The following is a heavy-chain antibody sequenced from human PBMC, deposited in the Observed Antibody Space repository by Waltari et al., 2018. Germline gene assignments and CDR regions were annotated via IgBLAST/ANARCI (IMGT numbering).Heavy chain of an antibody. V-gene: IGHV4-59*08. CDR3: ARHGNYDTGWFDY. CDR1: GGSISGYY. Sequence: QVQLQESGPGLVEPSETLSLSCTVSGGSISGYYLTWVRQFPGKGLEWIGYIYYSGSTDYNPSLKSRVTISVDTSKNQFSLKLSSVTAADTAVYYCARHGNYDTGWFDYWGQGTLVTVSS. J-gene: IGHJ4*02. D-gene: IGHD3-22*01. CDR2: IYYSGST.